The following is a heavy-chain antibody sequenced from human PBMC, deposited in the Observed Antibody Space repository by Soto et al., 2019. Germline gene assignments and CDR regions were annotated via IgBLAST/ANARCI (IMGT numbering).Heavy chain of an antibody. Sequence: QVQLVQSGAEVKKPGSSVKVSCKASGGTFSPSSMNWVRQAPEQGPEWMGNILPIFGTADYAQKFQGRVTITANQSTKTVDMELRSLLSADTAVYYCAREHQFGGNSDAFDIWGQGTVVTVSS. CDR1: GGTFSPSS. V-gene: IGHV1-69*15. CDR3: AREHQFGGNSDAFDI. J-gene: IGHJ3*02. D-gene: IGHD2-21*02. CDR2: ILPIFGTA.